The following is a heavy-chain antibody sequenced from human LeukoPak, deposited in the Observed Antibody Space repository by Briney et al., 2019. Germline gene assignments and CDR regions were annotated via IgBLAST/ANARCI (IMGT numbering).Heavy chain of an antibody. J-gene: IGHJ4*02. CDR1: GGSISNY. D-gene: IGHD6-19*01. Sequence: SETLSLTCTVSGGSISNYWSWIRQPPGKGLEWIGNIDYSGSTIYNPALKSRVTMSVDTSKNQFSLNLTSVTAADTAVYYCAREGKLTGYFGGLGFNYWGQGILVTVSS. V-gene: IGHV4-59*01. CDR2: IDYSGST. CDR3: AREGKLTGYFGGLGFNY.